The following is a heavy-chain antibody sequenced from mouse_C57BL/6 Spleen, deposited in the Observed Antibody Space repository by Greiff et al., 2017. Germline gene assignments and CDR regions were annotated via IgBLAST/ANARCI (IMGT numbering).Heavy chain of an antibody. CDR3: ARRRGPRYFDY. CDR1: GYTFTSYW. CDR2: IDPSDSYT. J-gene: IGHJ2*01. Sequence: VKLMESGAELVMPGASVKLSCKASGYTFTSYWMHWVKQRPGQGLEWIGEIDPSDSYTNYNQKFKGKSTLTVDKSSSTAYMQLSSLTSEDSAVYYCARRRGPRYFDYWGQGTTLTVSS. V-gene: IGHV1-69*01.